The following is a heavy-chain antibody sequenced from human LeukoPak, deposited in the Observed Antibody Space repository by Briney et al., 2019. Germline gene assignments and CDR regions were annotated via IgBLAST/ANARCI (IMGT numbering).Heavy chain of an antibody. V-gene: IGHV4-59*08. D-gene: IGHD3-22*01. CDR3: ARLSYYYDSSESDI. CDR1: GGSLSSYY. J-gene: IGHJ3*02. Sequence: PSETLSLTCTVSGGSLSSYYCSWIRQPPGNGLEWIGYIYYSGSTKYNPSLNNRVTISVDTSKNQVSLNLTSVTAADTAVYYCARLSYYYDSSESDIWGRGTTVTVSS. CDR2: IYYSGST.